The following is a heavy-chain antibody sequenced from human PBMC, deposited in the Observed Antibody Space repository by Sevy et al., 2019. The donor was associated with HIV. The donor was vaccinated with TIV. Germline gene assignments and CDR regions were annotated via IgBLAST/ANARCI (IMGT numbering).Heavy chain of an antibody. CDR2: VYYSGSS. CDR1: GGSISSSDYY. Sequence: SETLSLTCNVSGGSISSSDYYWGWIRQPPGKGLEWIGSVYYSGSSYYNPSLKSRVTISVDTSKNQFSLKLASMTAADTAIYYCARDQPGITVIVAFDYWGPGTLVTVSS. J-gene: IGHJ4*02. D-gene: IGHD3-22*01. CDR3: ARDQPGITVIVAFDY. V-gene: IGHV4-39*02.